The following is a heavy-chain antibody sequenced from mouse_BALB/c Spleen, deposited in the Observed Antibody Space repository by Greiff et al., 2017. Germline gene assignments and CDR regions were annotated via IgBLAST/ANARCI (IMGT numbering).Heavy chain of an antibody. V-gene: IGHV14-3*02. CDR3: ARGGGPPYYAMDY. D-gene: IGHD3-3*01. CDR2: IDPANGNT. CDR1: GFNIKDTY. J-gene: IGHJ4*01. Sequence: EVQLQQPGPELVKPGASVKLSCTASGFNIKDTYMHWVKQRPEQGLEWIGRIDPANGNTKYDPKFQGKATITADTSSNTAYLQLSSLTSEDTAVYYCARGGGPPYYAMDYWGQGTSVTVSS.